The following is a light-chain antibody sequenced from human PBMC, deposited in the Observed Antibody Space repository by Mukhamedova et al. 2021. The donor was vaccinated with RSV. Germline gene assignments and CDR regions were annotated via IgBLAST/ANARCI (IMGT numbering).Light chain of an antibody. V-gene: IGKV1-27*01. J-gene: IGKJ2*01. CDR2: AAS. CDR3: QKYNSAPYT. Sequence: WYQRRVHGKVPNLLIYAASTLQSGVPSRFSGSGSGTDFILTISSLQPEDVATYYCQKYNSAPYTFGQGTKLESK.